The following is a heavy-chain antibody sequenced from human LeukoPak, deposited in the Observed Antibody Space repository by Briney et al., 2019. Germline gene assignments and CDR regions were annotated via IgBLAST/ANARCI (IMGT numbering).Heavy chain of an antibody. CDR1: GYTFTGYY. Sequence: GASVKVSCKASGYTFTGYYMHWVRQAPGQGLEWMGWINPNSGGTNYAQKFQGRVTMTRNTSIGTAYMELSSLRSEDTAVYSCARGVKGPIPPYYFDYWGQGTLVTVSS. D-gene: IGHD3-10*01. J-gene: IGHJ4*02. CDR2: INPNSGGT. V-gene: IGHV1-2*02. CDR3: ARGVKGPIPPYYFDY.